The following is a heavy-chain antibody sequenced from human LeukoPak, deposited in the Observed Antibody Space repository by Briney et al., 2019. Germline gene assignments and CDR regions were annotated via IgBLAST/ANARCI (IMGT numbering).Heavy chain of an antibody. V-gene: IGHV3-23*01. D-gene: IGHD4-23*01. CDR1: GFTFSSYA. CDR2: ISGSGGST. Sequence: SGASLRLSCAASGFTFSSYAMSWVRQAPGKGLEWVSAISGSGGSTYYADSVKGRFIISRDNSKNTLYLQMNSLRAEDTAVYYCAKDSFYGNSVYWGQGTLVTVSS. CDR3: AKDSFYGNSVY. J-gene: IGHJ4*02.